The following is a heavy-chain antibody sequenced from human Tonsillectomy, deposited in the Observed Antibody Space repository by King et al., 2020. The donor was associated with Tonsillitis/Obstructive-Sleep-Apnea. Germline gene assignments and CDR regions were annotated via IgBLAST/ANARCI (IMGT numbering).Heavy chain of an antibody. J-gene: IGHJ3*01. D-gene: IGHD5-24*01. CDR2: IYYSGST. V-gene: IGHV4-59*01. CDR1: GGSISSYY. CDR3: ARAEVELATINAFDL. Sequence: QLQESGPGLVKPSETLSLTCTVSGGSISSYYWSWIRQPPGKGLEWIGYIYYSGSTNYNPSLKSRVTISADTSKNQFSLKLRSVTAADTAVYYCARAEVELATINAFDLWGQGTMVTVSS.